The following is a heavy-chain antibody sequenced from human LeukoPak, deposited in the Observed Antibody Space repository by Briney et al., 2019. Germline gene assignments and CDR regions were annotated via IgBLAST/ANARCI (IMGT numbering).Heavy chain of an antibody. CDR3: AKDKLVPFDY. D-gene: IGHD6-6*01. J-gene: IGHJ4*02. CDR2: IYSSGST. CDR1: GDSISSSSDY. Sequence: PSETLSLTCTVSGDSISSSSDYWGWIRQPPGKGLEWIGSIYSSGSTDHNPSLKSRVTILVDSSKNQFSLRLRSVTAADTAGYFCAKDKLVPFDYWGQGMLVIVSS. V-gene: IGHV4-39*07.